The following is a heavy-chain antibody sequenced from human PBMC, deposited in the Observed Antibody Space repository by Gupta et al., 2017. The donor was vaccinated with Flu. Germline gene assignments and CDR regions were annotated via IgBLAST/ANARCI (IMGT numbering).Heavy chain of an antibody. D-gene: IGHD3-3*01. V-gene: IGHV1-69*01. CDR1: GGTFNSYV. CDR3: ARDHFEFWSGTFRTEGFDI. Sequence: QMQLVQSRAEVTQPGSSVKVSCKASGGTFNSYVYNWVRLAPGQGLEWVGAIISILGKTFYAPKFRDRVTITADSATSTTYLEVASLKYDDSAVYFCARDHFEFWSGTFRTEGFDIWGQGTMITVSS. CDR2: IISILGKT. J-gene: IGHJ3*02.